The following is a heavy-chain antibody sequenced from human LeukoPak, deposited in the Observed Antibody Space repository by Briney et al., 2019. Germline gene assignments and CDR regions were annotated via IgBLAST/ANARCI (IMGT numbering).Heavy chain of an antibody. D-gene: IGHD2-2*01. CDR3: ARDYCRSISCSDY. CDR2: ISSSSNTI. CDR1: GFTFSSYS. V-gene: IGHV3-48*01. Sequence: TGGSLRLSCAASGFTFSSYSMNWVRQAPGKGLEWLSYISSSSNTIYYADSVKGRFTISRDNAKNSLYLQMNSLRAEDTAVYYCARDYCRSISCSDYWGQGTLVTVSS. J-gene: IGHJ4*02.